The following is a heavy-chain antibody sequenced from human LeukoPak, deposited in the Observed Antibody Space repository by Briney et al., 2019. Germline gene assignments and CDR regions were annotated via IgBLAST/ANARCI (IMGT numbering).Heavy chain of an antibody. CDR1: GYPFTSYW. CDR2: IYPGDSDT. V-gene: IGHV5-51*01. Sequence: GESLKISCKASGYPFTSYWIGWVRQMPGKGLEWMGIIYPGDSDTTYSPSFQGQVTISADNSISTAYLQWSSLKASDTAMYYCARRTSTMGDYWGQGTLVTVSS. J-gene: IGHJ4*02. D-gene: IGHD5-24*01. CDR3: ARRTSTMGDY.